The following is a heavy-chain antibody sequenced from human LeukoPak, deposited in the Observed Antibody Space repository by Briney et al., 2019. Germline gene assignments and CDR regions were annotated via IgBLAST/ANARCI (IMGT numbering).Heavy chain of an antibody. CDR3: SRIRMVRGVMNYFDY. V-gene: IGHV1-46*01. Sequence: GASVKVSCKASGYTFTSYYMHWVRQAPGQGLEWMGIINPSGGSTSYAQKFQGRVTMTRDTSISTAYMELSRLRSDDTAVYYCSRIRMVRGVMNYFDYWGQGTLVTVSS. J-gene: IGHJ4*02. CDR1: GYTFTSYY. CDR2: INPSGGST. D-gene: IGHD3-10*01.